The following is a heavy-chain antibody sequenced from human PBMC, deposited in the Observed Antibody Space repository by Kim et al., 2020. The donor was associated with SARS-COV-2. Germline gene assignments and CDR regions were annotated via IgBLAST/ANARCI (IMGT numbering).Heavy chain of an antibody. CDR2: ISSSSSTI. CDR3: ARDPGAAAGFYSYYGMDV. CDR1: GFTFSSYS. J-gene: IGHJ6*02. D-gene: IGHD6-13*01. V-gene: IGHV3-48*04. Sequence: GGSLRLSCAASGFTFSSYSMNWVRQAPGKGLEWVSYISSSSSTIYYADSVKGRFTISRDNAKNSLYLQMNSLRAEDTAVYYCARDPGAAAGFYSYYGMDVWGQGTTVTVSS.